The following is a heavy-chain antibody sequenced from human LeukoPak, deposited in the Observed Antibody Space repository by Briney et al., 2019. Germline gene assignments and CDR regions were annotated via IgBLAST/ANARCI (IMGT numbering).Heavy chain of an antibody. CDR1: GYTLTELS. D-gene: IGHD1-26*01. J-gene: IGHJ3*02. CDR3: ATEIGWWGSGSYKREPYAFDI. CDR2: FDPEDGET. V-gene: IGHV1-24*01. Sequence: GASVKVSCKVSGYTLTELSMHWVRQAPGKGLEWMGGFDPEDGETIYAQKFQGRVTMTEDTSTDTAYMELSSLRSEDTAVYYCATEIGWWGSGSYKREPYAFDIWGQGTMVTVSS.